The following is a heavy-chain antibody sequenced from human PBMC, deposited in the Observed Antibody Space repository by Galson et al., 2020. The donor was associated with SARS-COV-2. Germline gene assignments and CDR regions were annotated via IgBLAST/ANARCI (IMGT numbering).Heavy chain of an antibody. D-gene: IGHD2-15*01. CDR1: GFTFSSYG. CDR3: AKDPTISVVVVAATLDP. CDR2: ISYDGSNK. V-gene: IGHV3-30*18. Sequence: GGSLRLSCAASGFTFSSYGMHWVRQAPGKGLEWVAVISYDGSNKYYADSVKGRFTISRDNSKNTLYLQMNSLRVEDTAVYYCAKDPTISVVVVAATLDPWGQGTLVTVSS. J-gene: IGHJ5*02.